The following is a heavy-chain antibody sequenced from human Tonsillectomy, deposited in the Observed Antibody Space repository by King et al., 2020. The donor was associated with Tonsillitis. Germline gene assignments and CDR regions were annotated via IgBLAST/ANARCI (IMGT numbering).Heavy chain of an antibody. CDR2: IGTAGDT. CDR3: ARAAFCGGDCYRFDY. D-gene: IGHD2-21*02. V-gene: IGHV3-13*01. CDR1: GFTFSNYD. J-gene: IGHJ4*02. Sequence: VQLVESGGGFVQPGGSLRLSCAASGFTFSNYDIHWVRQGTGKGLEWVSAIGTAGDTYYSGSVKGRFTISRENARSSVYLQMNSLRGGDSAVYYCARAAFCGGDCYRFDYWGQGTLVTVSS.